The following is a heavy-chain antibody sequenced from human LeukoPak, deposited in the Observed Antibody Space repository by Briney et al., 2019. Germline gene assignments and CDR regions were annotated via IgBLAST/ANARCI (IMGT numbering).Heavy chain of an antibody. J-gene: IGHJ4*02. D-gene: IGHD6-25*01. V-gene: IGHV1-8*03. Sequence: ASVTVSCKASGYTFTNYHINWVRQATGQGLEWMGWMNPNNGDSGYAQKFQGRVTITRDNSISTSYMELRSLRSDDTAVYFCARTTSFTASGYDYWGQGTLVTVSS. CDR3: ARTTSFTASGYDY. CDR1: GYTFTNYH. CDR2: MNPNNGDS.